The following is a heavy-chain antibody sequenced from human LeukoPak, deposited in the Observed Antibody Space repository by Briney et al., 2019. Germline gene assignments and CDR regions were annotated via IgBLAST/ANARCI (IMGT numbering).Heavy chain of an antibody. Sequence: ASVKVSCKASGYTFTGYYMHWVRQAPGQGLEWMGRINPNSGGTNYAQKFQGRVTMTRDTSISTAYMELSSLRSEDTALYYCATDSIGIAAAGALGWFDPWGQGTLVTVSS. J-gene: IGHJ5*02. D-gene: IGHD6-13*01. CDR1: GYTFTGYY. CDR2: INPNSGGT. V-gene: IGHV1-2*06. CDR3: ATDSIGIAAAGALGWFDP.